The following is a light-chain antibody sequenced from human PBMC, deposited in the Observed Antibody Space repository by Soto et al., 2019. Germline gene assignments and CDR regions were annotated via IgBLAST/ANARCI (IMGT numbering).Light chain of an antibody. V-gene: IGKV3-15*01. Sequence: EIVMTQSPATLSVSPGERATLSCRASQSVSSNLAWYQQKPGQAPRLLIYGASTRDTGIPARFSGSGSGTEFTLTISSLQSEDLAVYYCQQDNNWPPLTFGGGTKVVIK. CDR3: QQDNNWPPLT. J-gene: IGKJ4*01. CDR1: QSVSSN. CDR2: GAS.